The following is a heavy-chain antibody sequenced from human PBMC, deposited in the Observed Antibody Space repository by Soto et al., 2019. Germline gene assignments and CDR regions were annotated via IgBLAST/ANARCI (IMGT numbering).Heavy chain of an antibody. CDR3: ARGRPHDYVWGSYRSHFDY. CDR1: GGSISSSSYY. V-gene: IGHV4-39*07. D-gene: IGHD3-16*02. J-gene: IGHJ4*02. CDR2: IYYSGST. Sequence: SETLTLTCTVSGGSISSSSYYWGWIRQPPGKGLEWIGSIYYSGSTYYNPSLKSRVTISVDTSKNQFFLKLSSVTAADTAVYYCARGRPHDYVWGSYRSHFDYWGQGTLVTVSS.